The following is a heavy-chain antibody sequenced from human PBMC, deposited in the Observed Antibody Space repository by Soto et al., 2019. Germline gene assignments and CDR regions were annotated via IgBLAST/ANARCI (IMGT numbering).Heavy chain of an antibody. D-gene: IGHD2-15*01. CDR1: GFTFSSYG. Sequence: PGGSLRLSFAASGFTFSSYGMHWVRQAPGKGLEWVAVIWYDGSNKYYADSVKGRFTISRDNSKNTLYLQMNSLRAEDTAGYYCGREIYCSGGSCDASIVDYYGMDVWGQGTTVTVSS. CDR2: IWYDGSNK. CDR3: GREIYCSGGSCDASIVDYYGMDV. V-gene: IGHV3-33*01. J-gene: IGHJ6*02.